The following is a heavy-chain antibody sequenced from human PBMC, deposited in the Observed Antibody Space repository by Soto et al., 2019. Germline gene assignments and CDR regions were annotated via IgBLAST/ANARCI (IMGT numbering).Heavy chain of an antibody. V-gene: IGHV1-69*01. J-gene: IGHJ6*02. CDR2: IIPIFGTA. CDR3: ARDGSGYGSRASPMDV. CDR1: GDTFSSYA. Sequence: QVQLVQSGAEVKKPGSSVKVSCKASGDTFSSYAISWVRQAPGQGLEWMGGIIPIFGTANYAQKFHGRVTITADESTGTAYRELSSMRSEDTAVYYCARDGSGYGSRASPMDVWGQGTTVTVSS. D-gene: IGHD3-22*01.